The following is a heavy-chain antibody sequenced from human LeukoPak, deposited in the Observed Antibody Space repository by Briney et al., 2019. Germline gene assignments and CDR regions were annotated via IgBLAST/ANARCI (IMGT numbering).Heavy chain of an antibody. CDR2: ISGSGGST. CDR3: AKDLRRLWFGELFAFDY. CDR1: GFTFSSYS. Sequence: GGSLRLSCAASGFTFSSYSMNWVRQAPGQGLEWVSAISGSGGSTYYADSVKGWFTISRDNSKNTLYLQMNSLRAEDTAVYYCAKDLRRLWFGELFAFDYWGQGTLVTVSS. J-gene: IGHJ4*02. V-gene: IGHV3-23*01. D-gene: IGHD3-10*01.